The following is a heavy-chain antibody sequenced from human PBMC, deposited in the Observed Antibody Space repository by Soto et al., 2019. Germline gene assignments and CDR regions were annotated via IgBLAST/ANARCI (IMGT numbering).Heavy chain of an antibody. D-gene: IGHD3-22*01. CDR3: ARLGGYYQSLDT. V-gene: IGHV4-59*08. Sequence: SETLSLTCNVSGGSIDSYYLTWIRQPPGKGLEWIGYVYYTGTTTYSPSLKSRVTISVDTSMNQISLKLSSVTAADTAFYYCARLGGYYQSLDTWGQGTLVTVSS. J-gene: IGHJ5*02. CDR2: VYYTGTT. CDR1: GGSIDSYY.